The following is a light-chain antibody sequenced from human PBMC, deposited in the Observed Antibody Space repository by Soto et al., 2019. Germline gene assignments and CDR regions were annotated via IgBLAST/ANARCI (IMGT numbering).Light chain of an antibody. CDR3: QQYGSSPWT. CDR2: GAS. V-gene: IGKV3-20*01. Sequence: ETVLTQSPGTLSLSPGERVTLSCRASQSVRSSSLVWYQQKSGQAPRLLIYGASARATGIPDRFSGSGSGTDFTLTISRLEPEDFAVYYCQQYGSSPWTFGQGTKVEIK. CDR1: QSVRSSS. J-gene: IGKJ1*01.